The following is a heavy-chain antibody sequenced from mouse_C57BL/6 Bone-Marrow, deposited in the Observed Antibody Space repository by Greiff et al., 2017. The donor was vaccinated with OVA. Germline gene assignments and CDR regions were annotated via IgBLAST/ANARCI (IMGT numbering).Heavy chain of an antibody. J-gene: IGHJ4*01. V-gene: IGHV2-5*01. D-gene: IGHD1-1*01. CDR2: IWRGGST. Sequence: VKVVESGPGLVQPSQSLSITCTVSGFSLTSYGVHWVRQSPGKGLEWLGVIWRGGSTDYNAAFMSRLSITKDNSKSQVFFKMNSLQADDTAIYYCAKNLYGSGAMDYWGQGTSVTVSS. CDR3: AKNLYGSGAMDY. CDR1: GFSLTSYG.